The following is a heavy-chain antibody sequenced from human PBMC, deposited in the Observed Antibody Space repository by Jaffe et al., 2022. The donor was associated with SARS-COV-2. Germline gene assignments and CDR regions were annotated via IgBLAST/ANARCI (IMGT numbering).Heavy chain of an antibody. D-gene: IGHD3-22*01. V-gene: IGHV3-48*03. J-gene: IGHJ6*02. CDR1: GFTFSSYE. CDR3: ARNPDSSGYYFYYYYGMDV. Sequence: EVQLVESGGGLVQPGGSLRLSCAASGFTFSSYEMNWVRQAPGKGLEWVSYISSSGSTIYYADSVKGRFTISRDNAKNSLYLQMNSLRAEDTAVYYCARNPDSSGYYFYYYYGMDVWGQGTTVTVSS. CDR2: ISSSGSTI.